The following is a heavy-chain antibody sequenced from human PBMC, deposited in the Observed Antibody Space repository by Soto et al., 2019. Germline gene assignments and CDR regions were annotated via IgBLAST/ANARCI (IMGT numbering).Heavy chain of an antibody. CDR3: ARDQDLVPGRYYYGMDV. J-gene: IGHJ6*02. CDR2: IWYDGSNK. V-gene: IGHV3-33*01. D-gene: IGHD3-10*01. CDR1: GFTFSSYG. Sequence: GGSLRLSCAASGFTFSSYGMHWVRQAPGKGLEWVAVIWYDGSNKYYADSVKGRFTISRDNSKNTLYLQMNSLRAEDTAVYYCARDQDLVPGRYYYGMDVWGQGTTVTVSS.